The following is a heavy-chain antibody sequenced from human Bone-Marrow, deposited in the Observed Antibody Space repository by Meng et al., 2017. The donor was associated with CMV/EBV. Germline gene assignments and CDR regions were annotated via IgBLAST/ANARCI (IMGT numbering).Heavy chain of an antibody. CDR2: IYSGGST. J-gene: IGHJ6*02. D-gene: IGHD1-14*01. Sequence: GESLKISCAASGFTVSSNYMSWVRQAPGKGLEWVSVIYSGGSTYYADSVKGRFTISRDNSKNTLYLQMNSLRAEDTAVYYCARGAPRKYYYYGMDVWGQGTTVTGAS. CDR1: GFTVSSNY. V-gene: IGHV3-53*01. CDR3: ARGAPRKYYYYGMDV.